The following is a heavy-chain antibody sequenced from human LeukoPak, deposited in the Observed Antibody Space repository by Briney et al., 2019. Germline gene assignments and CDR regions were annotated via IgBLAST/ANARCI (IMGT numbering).Heavy chain of an antibody. Sequence: PGGSLRLSCAASGFTFRNYIMHWVRQAPGKGLEWVALISNDGSRQYYADSVKGRFTISRDNSQNTVYLQMNSLRADDTAVYFCAREFYDVDCWGQGTLATVSS. V-gene: IGHV3-30*04. J-gene: IGHJ4*02. CDR3: AREFYDVDC. CDR1: GFTFRNYI. D-gene: IGHD5/OR15-5a*01. CDR2: ISNDGSRQ.